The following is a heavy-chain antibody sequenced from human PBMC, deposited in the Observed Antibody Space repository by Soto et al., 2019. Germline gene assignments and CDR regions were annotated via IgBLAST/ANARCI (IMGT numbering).Heavy chain of an antibody. CDR2: IYRTGST. V-gene: IGHV4-4*02. D-gene: IGHD1-7*01. Sequence: SETLSLTCAVSGGSFTSNNWWTWVRQPPGQGLEWIGEIYRTGSTNYNPSLKSRVTISLDKSENQFSLKVTSLTAADKAVYYCASRDPGTSVDYWGQGTLVTVSS. J-gene: IGHJ4*02. CDR3: ASRDPGTSVDY. CDR1: GGSFTSNNW.